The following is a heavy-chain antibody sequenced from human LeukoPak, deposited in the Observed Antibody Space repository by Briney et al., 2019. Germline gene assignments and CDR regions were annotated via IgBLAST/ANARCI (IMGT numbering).Heavy chain of an antibody. V-gene: IGHV3-30*03. D-gene: IGHD5-12*01. Sequence: PGGSLRLSCAASGFTFSSYGMHWVRQAPGKGLEWVAVISYDGGNKYYADSVKGRFTISRDDSKNTLYLQMNSLRAEDTAVYYCARASGDSGYDLDYWGQGTLVTVSS. J-gene: IGHJ4*02. CDR1: GFTFSSYG. CDR2: ISYDGGNK. CDR3: ARASGDSGYDLDY.